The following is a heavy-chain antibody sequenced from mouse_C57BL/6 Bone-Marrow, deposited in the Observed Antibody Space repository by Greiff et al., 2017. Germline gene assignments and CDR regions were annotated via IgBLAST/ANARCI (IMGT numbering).Heavy chain of an antibody. V-gene: IGHV1-59*01. CDR1: GYTFTSYW. CDR3: ARAHYYGSHYYYAMDY. CDR2: IDPSDSYT. J-gene: IGHJ4*01. Sequence: QVQLQQPGAELVRPGTSVKLSCKASGYTFTSYWLHWVKQRPGQGLEWIGVIDPSDSYTNYNQKFKGKATLTVYTSSSTAYMQLSSLTSEDSAVYYCARAHYYGSHYYYAMDYWGQGTSVTVSS. D-gene: IGHD1-1*01.